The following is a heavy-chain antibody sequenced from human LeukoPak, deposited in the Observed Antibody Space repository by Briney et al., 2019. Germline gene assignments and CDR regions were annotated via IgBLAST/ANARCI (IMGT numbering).Heavy chain of an antibody. D-gene: IGHD6-13*01. Sequence: PGGSLRLSCAASGFTFSSYGIHWVRQAPGKGLEWVAVISYDGRNKYYADSVKGRFTISRDDSKNTLYLQMNSLRAEDTAVYYCASHWAQQLVSDYWGQGTLVTVSS. J-gene: IGHJ4*02. V-gene: IGHV3-30*03. CDR2: ISYDGRNK. CDR1: GFTFSSYG. CDR3: ASHWAQQLVSDY.